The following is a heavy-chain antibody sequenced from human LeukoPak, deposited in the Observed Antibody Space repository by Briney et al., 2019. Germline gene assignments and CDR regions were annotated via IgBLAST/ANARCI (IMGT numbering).Heavy chain of an antibody. CDR1: GYTFSGYY. Sequence: GASVNVSCKASGYTFSGYYIHWVRQAPGQGLEWMGWINPTSGGSKYAQKFQGRVTMTRDTSITTAYMELNRLTSADTAVFYCARGDYESELPSHFDYWGQGALVTVSS. V-gene: IGHV1-2*02. D-gene: IGHD1-26*01. J-gene: IGHJ4*02. CDR2: INPTSGGS. CDR3: ARGDYESELPSHFDY.